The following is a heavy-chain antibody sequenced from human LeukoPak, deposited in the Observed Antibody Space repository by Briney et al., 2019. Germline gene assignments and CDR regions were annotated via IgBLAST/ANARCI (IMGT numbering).Heavy chain of an antibody. CDR1: GGSFSGYY. CDR3: ARVYYYDSSGYYIFDY. J-gene: IGHJ4*02. Sequence: SEILSLTCAVYGGSFSGYYWSWIRQPPGKGLEWTGEINHSGSTNYNPSLKSRVTISVDTSKNQFSLKLSSVTAADTAVYYCARVYYYDSSGYYIFDYWGQGTLVTVSS. CDR2: INHSGST. D-gene: IGHD3-22*01. V-gene: IGHV4-34*01.